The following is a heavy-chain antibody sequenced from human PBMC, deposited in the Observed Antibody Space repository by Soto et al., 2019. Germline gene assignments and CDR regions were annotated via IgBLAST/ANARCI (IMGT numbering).Heavy chain of an antibody. Sequence: SQTLSLTCAISGDSVSSNSAAWNWIRQSPSRGLEWLGRTYYRSKWYNDYAVSVKSRITINPDTSKTQFSLQLNSVTPEDTAVYYCAREQYGYSCYVQYNWFDPWGQGTLVTGSS. V-gene: IGHV6-1*01. CDR1: GDSVSSNSAA. CDR3: AREQYGYSCYVQYNWFDP. J-gene: IGHJ5*02. CDR2: TYYRSKWYN. D-gene: IGHD5-12*01.